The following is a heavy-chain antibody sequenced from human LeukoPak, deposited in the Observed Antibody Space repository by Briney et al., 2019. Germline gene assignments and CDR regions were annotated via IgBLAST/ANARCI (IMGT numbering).Heavy chain of an antibody. J-gene: IGHJ5*02. CDR3: ARDPKITIFGVAGTNWFDP. V-gene: IGHV1-8*01. Sequence: ASVKVSCKASGYTFTSYDINWVRQATGQGLKWMGWMNPNSGNTGYAQKFQGRVTMTRNTSISTAYMELSSLRSEDTAVYYCARDPKITIFGVAGTNWFDPWGQGTLVTVSS. D-gene: IGHD3-3*01. CDR2: MNPNSGNT. CDR1: GYTFTSYD.